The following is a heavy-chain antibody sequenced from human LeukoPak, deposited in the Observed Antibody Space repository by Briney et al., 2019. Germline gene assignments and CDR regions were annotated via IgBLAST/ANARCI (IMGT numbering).Heavy chain of an antibody. V-gene: IGHV4-59*08. J-gene: IGHJ3*02. Sequence: SETLSLTCTVSGGSISSYYWSWIRQPPGKGLEWIGYIYYSGSTNYNPSLKSRVTISVDMSKNQFSLKLSSVTAADTAVYYCATSSIDAFDIWGQGTMVTVSS. CDR3: ATSSIDAFDI. D-gene: IGHD3-3*02. CDR2: IYYSGST. CDR1: GGSISSYY.